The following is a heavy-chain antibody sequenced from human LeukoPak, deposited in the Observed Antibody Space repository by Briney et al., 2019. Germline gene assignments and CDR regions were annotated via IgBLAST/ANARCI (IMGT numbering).Heavy chain of an antibody. CDR1: GDSISSSDW. V-gene: IGHV4-4*02. D-gene: IGHD1-26*01. CDR3: ARSPSGTSSRWFDR. CDR2: VYHSGTT. J-gene: IGHJ5*02. Sequence: SETLSLTCAVSGDSISSSDWWWSWVRQPPGKRLEWIGEVYHSGTTNYNPSLKSRVTISIDKSKNQSSLKLTSVTAADTAVYYCARSPSGTSSRWFDRWGQGTLVTVSS.